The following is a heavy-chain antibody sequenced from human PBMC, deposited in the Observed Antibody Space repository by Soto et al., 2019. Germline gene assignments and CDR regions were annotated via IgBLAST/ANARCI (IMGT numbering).Heavy chain of an antibody. V-gene: IGHV3-23*01. CDR2: ISTSGGTT. D-gene: IGHD6-13*01. CDR1: GFTFSNFD. Sequence: EVQLLESGGGLVQPGGSLRLSCAASGFTFSNFDMSWVRQAPGKGLEWVSGISTSGGTTYYADSVKGRFTSSRDNSKNTLYLQMTSLRAEDTAVYYCATGTAATAHWGQGTLVTVSS. CDR3: ATGTAATAH. J-gene: IGHJ1*01.